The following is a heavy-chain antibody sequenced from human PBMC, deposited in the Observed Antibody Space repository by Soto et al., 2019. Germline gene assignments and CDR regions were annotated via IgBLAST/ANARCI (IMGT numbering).Heavy chain of an antibody. Sequence: GGSLRLSCAASGFTFSNAWMSWVRQAPGKGLEWVGRIKSKTDGGTTDYAAPVKGRFTISRDDSKNTLYLQMNSLKTEDTAVYYCTTALLGGVYYFDYWGQGTLVTVSS. CDR1: GFTFSNAW. D-gene: IGHD3-10*01. J-gene: IGHJ4*02. CDR3: TTALLGGVYYFDY. CDR2: IKSKTDGGTT. V-gene: IGHV3-15*01.